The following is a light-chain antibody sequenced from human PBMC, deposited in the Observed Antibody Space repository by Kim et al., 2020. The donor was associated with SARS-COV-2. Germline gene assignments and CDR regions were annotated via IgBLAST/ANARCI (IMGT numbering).Light chain of an antibody. CDR1: QSISSNY. J-gene: IGKJ1*01. CDR2: GAS. Sequence: SPGERVTLSCRASQSISSNYLAWYQQKPGQAPRLLISGASTRAAGIPDRFSGSGSGTDFSLTISRREAEDSAVYYCQQYGNSPRTFGQGTKVDIK. CDR3: QQYGNSPRT. V-gene: IGKV3-20*01.